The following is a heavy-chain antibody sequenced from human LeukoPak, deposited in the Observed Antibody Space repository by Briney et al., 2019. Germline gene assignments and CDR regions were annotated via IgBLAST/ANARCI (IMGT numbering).Heavy chain of an antibody. V-gene: IGHV1-18*01. CDR3: ARDHVPGFFGVVNDYYYYGMDV. CDR1: GYTFTSYG. Sequence: GASVKVSCKASGYTFTSYGISWVRQAPGQGLEWMGWISAYNGNTNYAQKLQGRVTMTTDTSTSTAYMGLRSLRSDDTAVYYCARDHVPGFFGVVNDYYYYGMDVWGQGTTVTVSS. D-gene: IGHD3-3*01. CDR2: ISAYNGNT. J-gene: IGHJ6*02.